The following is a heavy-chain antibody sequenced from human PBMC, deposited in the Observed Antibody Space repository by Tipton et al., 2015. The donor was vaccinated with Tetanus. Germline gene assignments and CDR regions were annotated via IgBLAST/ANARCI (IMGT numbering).Heavy chain of an antibody. CDR3: ARDRYGDYAVDY. CDR1: RFTFSHYS. J-gene: IGHJ4*02. Sequence: GSLRLSCAAFRFTFSHYSMTWVRQAPGKGLEWVSSISDSTDYIYYADSVKGRFTISRDNARNSLYLQMNSLRAEDTAMYYCARDRYGDYAVDYWGQGTLVTVSS. D-gene: IGHD4-17*01. V-gene: IGHV3-21*01. CDR2: ISDSTDYI.